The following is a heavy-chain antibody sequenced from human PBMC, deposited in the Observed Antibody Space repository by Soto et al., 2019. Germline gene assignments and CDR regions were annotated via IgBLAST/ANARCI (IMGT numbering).Heavy chain of an antibody. V-gene: IGHV1-18*04. CDR1: GYTFISHG. D-gene: IGHD2-15*01. J-gene: IGHJ6*02. CDR2: ISGKNGNT. Sequence: QVQLVQSGVEVNKPGASVKVSCKASGYTFISHGISWVRQAPGQALEWRRSISGKNGNTNYAQKLQGRVTLTTDTSTSTAYMELRSLRSDDTAVYYCARVSSSIVVVPDYGMDVWGQGTTVTVSS. CDR3: ARVSSSIVVVPDYGMDV.